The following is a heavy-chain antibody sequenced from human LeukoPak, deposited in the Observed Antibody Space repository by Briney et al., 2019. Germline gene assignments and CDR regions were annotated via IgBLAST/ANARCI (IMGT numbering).Heavy chain of an antibody. D-gene: IGHD3-10*01. V-gene: IGHV3-23*01. Sequence: GGSLRLSCAASGFTFSSYAMSWVRQAPGKGLEWVSAISGSGGSTYYADSVKGRFTISRDNSKNTLYLQMNSLRAEDTAVYYCAKSKKTGITMVRGKTTYYFGYWGQGTLVTVSS. CDR1: GFTFSSYA. CDR3: AKSKKTGITMVRGKTTYYFGY. CDR2: ISGSGGST. J-gene: IGHJ4*02.